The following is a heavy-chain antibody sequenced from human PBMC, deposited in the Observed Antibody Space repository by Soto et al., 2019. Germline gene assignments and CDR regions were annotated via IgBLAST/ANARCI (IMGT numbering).Heavy chain of an antibody. CDR1: GFSLTTGKMG. D-gene: IGHD4-17*01. CDR2: IFSDNER. V-gene: IGHV2-26*01. Sequence: SGPTLVNPTETLTLTCTVSGFSLTTGKMGVSWIRQPPGKALEWLAHIFSDNERSYSTSLQGRLTISKDTSGSQVVLSMTNVDPVDTATYYCARMNVDSFQFYYAMDVWGQGTTVTVSS. J-gene: IGHJ6*02. CDR3: ARMNVDSFQFYYAMDV.